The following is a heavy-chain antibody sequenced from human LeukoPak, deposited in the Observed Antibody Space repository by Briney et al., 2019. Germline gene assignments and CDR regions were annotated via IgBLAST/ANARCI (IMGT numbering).Heavy chain of an antibody. Sequence: GGSLRLSCAASGFTFSSYAMSWVRQAPGKGLEWVSAISGGGGSTYYADSVKGRFTISRDNSKDTLYLQMNSLRGEDTAVYYCAKERYSSGWYIDYWGQGTLVTVSS. CDR3: AKERYSSGWYIDY. CDR2: ISGGGGST. D-gene: IGHD6-19*01. J-gene: IGHJ4*02. CDR1: GFTFSSYA. V-gene: IGHV3-23*01.